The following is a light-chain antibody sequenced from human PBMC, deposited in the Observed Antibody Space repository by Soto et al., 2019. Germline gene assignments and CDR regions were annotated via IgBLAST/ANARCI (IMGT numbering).Light chain of an antibody. J-gene: IGKJ4*01. CDR1: QSISSY. V-gene: IGKV1-39*01. CDR2: AAS. CDR3: QQSYSTPLT. Sequence: DIQMTQSPSSLSASVGDRVTITCRASQSISSYLNWYQQKPGKAPKLLIYAASSLQSVVPSRFSGGGSGTDFTLTISSLQTEDFATYYFQQSYSTPLTFGGGTKVEIK.